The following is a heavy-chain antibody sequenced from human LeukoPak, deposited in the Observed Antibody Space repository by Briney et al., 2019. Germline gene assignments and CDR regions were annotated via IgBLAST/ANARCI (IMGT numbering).Heavy chain of an antibody. J-gene: IGHJ4*02. D-gene: IGHD5-12*01. CDR2: IYYSGST. CDR3: ASGGYSGYDTPPFDY. Sequence: PSETLSLTCIVSGGSISSYYWSWIRQPPGKGLEWIGYIYYSGSTNYNPSLKSRVTISVDTSKNQFSLKLSSVTAADTAVYYCASGGYSGYDTPPFDYWGQGTLVTVSS. CDR1: GGSISSYY. V-gene: IGHV4-59*01.